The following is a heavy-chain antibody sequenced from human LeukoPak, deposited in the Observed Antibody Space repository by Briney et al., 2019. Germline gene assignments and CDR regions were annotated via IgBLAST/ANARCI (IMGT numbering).Heavy chain of an antibody. V-gene: IGHV3-30-3*01. CDR1: GFSFSDYV. J-gene: IGHJ4*02. D-gene: IGHD2-15*01. CDR2: ISKDGGTK. Sequence: GGSLRLSCAASGFSFSDYVIHWVRQAPGKGLDWVAVISKDGGTKYYADSVKGRLTISRDNSKNMLYLQMNSLRPEDTAVYYCARGGDLKYCSGGSCYSVDYWGQGTLVTVSS. CDR3: ARGGDLKYCSGGSCYSVDY.